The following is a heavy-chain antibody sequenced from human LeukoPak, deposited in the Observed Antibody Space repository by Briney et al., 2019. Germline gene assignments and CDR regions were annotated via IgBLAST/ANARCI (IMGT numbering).Heavy chain of an antibody. CDR3: ARGTYYYDSSGYYRQTQYYFDY. CDR1: GGSFSGYY. D-gene: IGHD3-22*01. CDR2: INHSGST. V-gene: IGHV4-34*01. Sequence: SETLSLTCAVYGGSFSGYYWSWIRQPPGKGLEWIREINHSGSTNYNPSLKSRVTISVDTSKNQFSLKLSSVTAADTAVYYCARGTYYYDSSGYYRQTQYYFDYWGQGTLVTVSS. J-gene: IGHJ4*02.